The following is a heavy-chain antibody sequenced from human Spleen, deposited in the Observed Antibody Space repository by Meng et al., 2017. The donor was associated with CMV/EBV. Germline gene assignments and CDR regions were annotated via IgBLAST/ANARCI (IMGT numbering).Heavy chain of an antibody. J-gene: IGHJ5*02. CDR3: ARDHYYESSGYNWLDP. CDR2: IFHSGST. Sequence: SITSGDYYWSWLRQPPGKGLEWIGLIFHSGSTYYSPSLKSRLTISVDTSKNQFSLKLTSVTAADTAVYYCARDHYYESSGYNWLDPWGRGTLVTVSS. D-gene: IGHD3-22*01. V-gene: IGHV4-30-4*08. CDR1: SITSGDYY.